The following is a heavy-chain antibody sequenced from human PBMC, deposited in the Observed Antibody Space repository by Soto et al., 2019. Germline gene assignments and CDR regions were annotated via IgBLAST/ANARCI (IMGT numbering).Heavy chain of an antibody. Sequence: EVQLLESGGGLVQPGGSLRLSCAASGFTFSNYAMNLVRQAPGKGLEWVSVSSGSGGSTYYADSVKGRFTISRHNSKNTLYLQMNSLRAEDTAVYYCASRSSGWYVDYWGQGTLVTVSS. CDR2: SSGSGGST. J-gene: IGHJ4*02. CDR1: GFTFSNYA. V-gene: IGHV3-23*01. D-gene: IGHD6-19*01. CDR3: ASRSSGWYVDY.